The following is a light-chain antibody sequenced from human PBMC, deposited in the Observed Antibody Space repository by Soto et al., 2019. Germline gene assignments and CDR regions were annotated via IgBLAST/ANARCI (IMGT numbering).Light chain of an antibody. CDR2: DVS. CDR3: SSYTSSSTLV. CDR1: SSDVGGYNY. Sequence: QYVLTQPASVSGSPGQSITISCTGTSSDVGGYNYVSWYQQHPGKAPKLMIYDVSNRPSGVSNRFSGSKSGNTASLTISGLQAEDEAEYYCSSYTSSSTLVFGGGTKLTVL. V-gene: IGLV2-14*01. J-gene: IGLJ2*01.